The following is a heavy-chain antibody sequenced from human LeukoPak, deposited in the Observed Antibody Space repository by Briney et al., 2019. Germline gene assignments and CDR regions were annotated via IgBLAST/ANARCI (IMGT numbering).Heavy chain of an antibody. V-gene: IGHV3-53*04. CDR1: GFTLSSNY. J-gene: IGHJ3*02. CDR3: ARFNDYGDPDAFDI. D-gene: IGHD4-17*01. Sequence: GGSLRLSCAASGFTLSSNYMSWVRQAPGKGLEWVSVIYSGGSTYYAASVKGRFTISRHNSKNTLYLQMNSLRAEDTAVYYCARFNDYGDPDAFDIWGQGTMVTVSS. CDR2: IYSGGST.